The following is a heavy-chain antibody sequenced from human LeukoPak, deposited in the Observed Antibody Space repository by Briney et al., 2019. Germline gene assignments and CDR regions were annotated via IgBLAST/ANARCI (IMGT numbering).Heavy chain of an antibody. CDR1: GFTFSSYA. D-gene: IGHD6-6*01. J-gene: IGHJ6*02. CDR2: ISGSGGST. CDR3: AKTLGPSSGDGAWPYYYYGMDV. V-gene: IGHV3-23*01. Sequence: PGGSLRLSCAASGFTFSSYAMSWVRQAPGKGLEWVSAISGSGGSTYYADSVKGRFTISRDNSKNTLYLQMNSLRAEDTAVYYCAKTLGPSSGDGAWPYYYYGMDVWGQGTTVTVSS.